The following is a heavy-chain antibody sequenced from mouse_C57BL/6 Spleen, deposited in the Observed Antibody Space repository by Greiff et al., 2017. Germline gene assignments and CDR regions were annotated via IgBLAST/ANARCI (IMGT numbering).Heavy chain of an antibody. D-gene: IGHD2-3*01. CDR2: IDPEDGET. V-gene: IGHV14-2*01. CDR1: GFNIKDYY. CDR3: GRWLLPRNAMDY. J-gene: IGHJ4*01. Sequence: VQLQQSGAELVKPRASVKLSCTASGFNIKDYYMHWVKQRTEQGLEWIGGIDPEDGETKYAPKFQGRATITADTSSNTAYLQLSSLASEDTAVYYCGRWLLPRNAMDYWGQGTSVTVSS.